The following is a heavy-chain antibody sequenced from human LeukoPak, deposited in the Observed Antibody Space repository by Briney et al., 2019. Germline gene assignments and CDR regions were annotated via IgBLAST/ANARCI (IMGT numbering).Heavy chain of an antibody. CDR3: AREVPTDYFDY. J-gene: IGHJ4*02. CDR1: GGSITNNNYY. V-gene: IGHV4-39*07. CDR2: IYYTGTT. Sequence: SETLSLTCTVSGGSITNNNYYWDWIRQPPGKGLEWIGSIYYTGTTYYNPSLKSRVTISLDTSKKQFSLKLSSVTAADTAVYYCAREVPTDYFDYWGQGTLVTVSS.